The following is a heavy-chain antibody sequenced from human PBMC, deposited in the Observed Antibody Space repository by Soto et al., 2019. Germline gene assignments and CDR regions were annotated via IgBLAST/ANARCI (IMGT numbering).Heavy chain of an antibody. CDR3: AKDRKKIVVVVAVFDY. Sequence: VQLLESGGGLVQPGGSLRLSCAASGFTFSSYAMSWVRQAPGKGLEWVSAISGSGGSTYYADSVKGRFTISRDNSKNTLDLQMNSLRAEDTAVYYCAKDRKKIVVVVAVFDYWGQGTLVTVSS. CDR2: ISGSGGST. D-gene: IGHD2-15*01. CDR1: GFTFSSYA. J-gene: IGHJ4*02. V-gene: IGHV3-23*01.